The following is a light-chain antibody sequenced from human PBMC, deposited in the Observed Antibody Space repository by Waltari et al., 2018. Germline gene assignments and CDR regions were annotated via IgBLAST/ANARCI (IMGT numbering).Light chain of an antibody. CDR3: QLYDDFPPYT. CDR1: RDINNF. CDR2: DAS. J-gene: IGKJ2*01. V-gene: IGKV1-33*01. Sequence: DIQMTHSPSSLSASVGDRVTISCQASRDINNFLHWYQQKPGKAPTLLIYDASNLELAVPSRFSRRASGTHFTLTSTNVQPEDVATYYCQLYDDFPPYTFGQGTKLDIK.